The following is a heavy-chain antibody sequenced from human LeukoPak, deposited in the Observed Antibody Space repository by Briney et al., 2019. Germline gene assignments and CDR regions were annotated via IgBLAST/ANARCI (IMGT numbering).Heavy chain of an antibody. D-gene: IGHD3-22*01. CDR1: GGTFSSYA. CDR2: IIPIFGTA. V-gene: IGHV1-69*13. J-gene: IGHJ5*02. Sequence: GASVKVSCKASGGTFSSYAISWVRQAPGQGLEWMGGIIPIFGTANYAQKFQGRVTITADESTSTANMELSSLRSEDTAVYYCARERDSSGYYYVAVWFDPWGQGTLVTVSS. CDR3: ARERDSSGYYYVAVWFDP.